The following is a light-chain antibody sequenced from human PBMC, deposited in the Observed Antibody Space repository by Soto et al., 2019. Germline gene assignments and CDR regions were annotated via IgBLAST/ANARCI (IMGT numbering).Light chain of an antibody. V-gene: IGKV3-20*01. J-gene: IGKJ1*01. CDR3: QQHRSSPPSWT. CDR2: GAS. CDR1: QSVSSSY. Sequence: EIVLTQSPGTLSLPPGERATLSCRASQSVSSSYLAWYQQKPGQPPRLLIFGASSRATGIPERFSSSGSGTDLTLTIIRLEPHDFAVYYCQQHRSSPPSWTFGQGPKVEIK.